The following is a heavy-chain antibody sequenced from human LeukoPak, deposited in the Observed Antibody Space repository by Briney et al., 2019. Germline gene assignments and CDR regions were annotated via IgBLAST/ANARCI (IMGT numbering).Heavy chain of an antibody. V-gene: IGHV3-15*07. CDR2: IKSKIDGGTI. Sequence: PGGSLRLSCAASGFTFSNAWMNWVRQAPGKGLEWVGRIKSKIDGGTIESAAPVKGRFTISRDDSKNTLYLQMNSLKIEDTAVYYCTTSPDHRILDYWGQGTLATVS. J-gene: IGHJ4*02. CDR3: TTSPDHRILDY. CDR1: GFTFSNAW. D-gene: IGHD1-14*01.